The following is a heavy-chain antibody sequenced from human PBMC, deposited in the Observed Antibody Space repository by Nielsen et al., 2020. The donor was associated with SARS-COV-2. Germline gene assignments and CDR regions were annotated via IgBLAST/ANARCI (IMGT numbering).Heavy chain of an antibody. D-gene: IGHD2-15*01. J-gene: IGHJ6*03. CDR3: ARGIVVVVAATPDYYYYMDV. CDR2: INPSGGST. V-gene: IGHV1-46*01. CDR1: GYTFTSYY. Sequence: ASVKVSCKASGYTFTSYYMHWVRQAPGQGLEWMGIINPSGGSTSYAQKFQGRVTMTRDTSTSTVYMELSSLRSEDTAVYYCARGIVVVVAATPDYYYYMDVWGKGTTVTVSS.